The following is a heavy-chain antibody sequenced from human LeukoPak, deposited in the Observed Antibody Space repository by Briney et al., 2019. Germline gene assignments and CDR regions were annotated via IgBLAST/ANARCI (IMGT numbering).Heavy chain of an antibody. V-gene: IGHV1-18*01. CDR1: GYTFNRYG. CDR2: ISAKNGNT. J-gene: IGHJ4*02. D-gene: IGHD1-26*01. CDR3: ARDTEWEKSPDYFDC. Sequence: ASVKVSCKASGYTFNRYGISWVRQAPGQGLEWMGWISAKNGNTIYAQKVQGRVTMTTDTSTSTAYMELRSLRSDDTGIYYCARDTEWEKSPDYFDCWGQGTLVTVSS.